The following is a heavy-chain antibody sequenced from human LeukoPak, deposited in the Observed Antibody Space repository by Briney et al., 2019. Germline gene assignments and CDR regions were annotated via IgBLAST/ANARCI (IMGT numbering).Heavy chain of an antibody. CDR3: ARDLTHYYGSGLYY. CDR2: IIPIFGTA. Sequence: SVKVSCKASGGTFSSYAISWVRQAPGQGLEWMGGIIPIFGTANYAQKFQGRVTITTDESTSTAYMELSSLRSEDTAVYYCARDLTHYYGSGLYYWGQGTLVTVSS. D-gene: IGHD3-10*01. J-gene: IGHJ4*02. CDR1: GGTFSSYA. V-gene: IGHV1-69*05.